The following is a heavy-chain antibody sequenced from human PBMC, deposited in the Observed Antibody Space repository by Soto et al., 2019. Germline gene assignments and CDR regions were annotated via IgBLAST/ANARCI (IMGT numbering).Heavy chain of an antibody. D-gene: IGHD3-22*01. CDR2: ISYDGSNK. CDR1: GFTFSSYG. Sequence: GGSLRLSCAASGFTFSSYGMHWVRQAPGKGLEWVAVISYDGSNKYYADSVKGRFTISRDNSKNTLYLQMNSLRAEDTAVYYCAKEGPRYYYDSSGYSDYWGQGTLVTVSS. J-gene: IGHJ4*02. CDR3: AKEGPRYYYDSSGYSDY. V-gene: IGHV3-30*18.